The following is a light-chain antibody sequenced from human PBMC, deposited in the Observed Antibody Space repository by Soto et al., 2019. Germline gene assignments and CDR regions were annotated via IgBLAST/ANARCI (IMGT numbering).Light chain of an antibody. CDR2: GAS. V-gene: IGKV3-15*01. J-gene: IGKJ1*01. CDR1: QSVNAN. CDR3: QQYNTWLWT. Sequence: EVVMTQSPATLSVSPGERATLSCRASQSVNANLAWYQQKPGQSPRLLIHGASNRATGIPARFSGSGFGTEFLLPISSLQSEDFAVYYCQQYNTWLWTFGQGTKV.